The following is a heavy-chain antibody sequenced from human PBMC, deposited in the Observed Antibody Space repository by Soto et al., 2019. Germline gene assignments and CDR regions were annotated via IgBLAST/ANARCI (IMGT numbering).Heavy chain of an antibody. CDR2: IYYDGST. Sequence: ETLSLTCTVSGDSIRSINNYWGWIRQPPGKGLEWIGNIYYDGSTFYNPSLKSRVAMSIDTSKNQFSLNLNSVTAADTAVYYCARVGPWVPYYYDSSPYTFENWFDPWGQGTLVTVSS. D-gene: IGHD3-22*01. CDR3: ARVGPWVPYYYDSSPYTFENWFDP. CDR1: GDSIRSINNY. V-gene: IGHV4-39*01. J-gene: IGHJ5*02.